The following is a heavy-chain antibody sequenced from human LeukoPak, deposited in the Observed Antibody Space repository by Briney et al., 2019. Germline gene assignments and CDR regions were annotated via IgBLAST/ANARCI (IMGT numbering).Heavy chain of an antibody. CDR1: GFTFSTYW. J-gene: IGHJ4*02. D-gene: IGHD1-1*01. CDR2: TNPDGSDK. V-gene: IGHV3-7*03. Sequence: PGGSLRLSCAASGFTFSTYWMSWVRQAPGKGLGWVANTNPDGSDKYYADSLMGRFTISRDNAKNSLYLQMNSLTAEDTAMYYCARDRDGKDYWGQGTLVTVSS. CDR3: ARDRDGKDY.